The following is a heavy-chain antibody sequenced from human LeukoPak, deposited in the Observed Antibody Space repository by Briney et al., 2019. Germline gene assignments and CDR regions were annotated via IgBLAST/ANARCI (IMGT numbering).Heavy chain of an antibody. CDR1: GFTFSSYG. Sequence: GGSLRLSCAASGFTFSSYGMSWVRQAPGKGLEWVSAISGSGGSTYYADSVKGRFTISRDNSKNTLYPQMNSLRAEDTAVYYYAKAGGYSYGYGTPDYWGQGTLVTVSS. CDR2: ISGSGGST. CDR3: AKAGGYSYGYGTPDY. V-gene: IGHV3-23*01. D-gene: IGHD5-18*01. J-gene: IGHJ4*02.